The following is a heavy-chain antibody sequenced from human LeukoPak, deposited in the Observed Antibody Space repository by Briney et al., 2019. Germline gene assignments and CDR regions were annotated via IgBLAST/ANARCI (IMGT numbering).Heavy chain of an antibody. D-gene: IGHD1-26*01. CDR3: ARHSLWELLPTYFDY. V-gene: IGHV4-39*01. J-gene: IGHJ4*02. Sequence: SETLSLTCTVSGGSISSSSYYWGWIRQPPGKGLEWIGSIYYSGSTYYNPSLKSRVTISVDTSKNQFSLKLSSVTAADTAVYYCARHSLWELLPTYFDYWGQGTLVTVSS. CDR2: IYYSGST. CDR1: GGSISSSSYY.